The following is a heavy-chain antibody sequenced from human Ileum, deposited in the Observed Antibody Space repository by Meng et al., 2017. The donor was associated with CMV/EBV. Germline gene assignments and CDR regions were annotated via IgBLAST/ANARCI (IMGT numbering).Heavy chain of an antibody. CDR1: GFSFHSYD. Sequence: GESLKISCAASGFSFHSYDMKWVRQAPGKGLEWVSDISSSGGSMDYADSVKGRFTISRDNAKNSLYLHMNSLRAEDTAVYYCAREGIIAVAGTEGDYWGQGTSVTVSS. J-gene: IGHJ4*01. CDR3: AREGIIAVAGTEGDY. D-gene: IGHD6-13*01. CDR2: ISSSGGSM. V-gene: IGHV3-48*03.